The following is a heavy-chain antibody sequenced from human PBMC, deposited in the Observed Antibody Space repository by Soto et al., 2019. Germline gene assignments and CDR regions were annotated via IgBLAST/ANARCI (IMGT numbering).Heavy chain of an antibody. Sequence: QVQLQESGPGLVKPSQTLSLTCTVSGGSISSGDYYWSWIRQYPGKGLEWIGYIYYSGSTYYNPFLKSRVSISKDTSKNEFFLQLTSVTAADTAVYYYARVGYDYYGMDVWGQGTTVTVSS. D-gene: IGHD3-3*01. V-gene: IGHV4-31*03. CDR2: IYYSGST. CDR1: GGSISSGDYY. CDR3: ARVGYDYYGMDV. J-gene: IGHJ6*02.